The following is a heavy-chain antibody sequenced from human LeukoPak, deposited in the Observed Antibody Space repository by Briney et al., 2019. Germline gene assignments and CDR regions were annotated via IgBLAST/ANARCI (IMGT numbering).Heavy chain of an antibody. CDR2: ISSSSSYI. Sequence: PGGSLRLSCAASGFTFSSYSMNWVRQAPGKGLEWVSSISSSSSYIYYADSVKGRFTISRDNSKNTLYLQMNSLRAEDTAVYYCAKDATTVTTFCDYWGQGTLVTVSS. CDR3: AKDATTVTTFCDY. J-gene: IGHJ4*02. D-gene: IGHD4-17*01. V-gene: IGHV3-21*04. CDR1: GFTFSSYS.